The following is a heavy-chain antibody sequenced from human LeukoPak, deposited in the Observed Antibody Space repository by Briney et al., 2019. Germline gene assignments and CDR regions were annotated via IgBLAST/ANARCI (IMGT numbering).Heavy chain of an antibody. J-gene: IGHJ4*02. D-gene: IGHD3-22*01. CDR1: GFTFDDYG. V-gene: IGHV3-20*04. CDR2: INWNGGST. Sequence: GGSLRLSCAASGFTFDDYGMSWVRQAPGKGLEWVSGINWNGGSTGYADSVKGRFTISRDNSKNTLYLQMNSLRAEDTAVYYCAKDPGGLYDSSGYAGFWGQGTLVAVSS. CDR3: AKDPGGLYDSSGYAGF.